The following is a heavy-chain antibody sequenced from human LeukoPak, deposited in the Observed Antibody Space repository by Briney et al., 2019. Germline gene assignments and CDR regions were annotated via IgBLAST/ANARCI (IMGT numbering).Heavy chain of an antibody. Sequence: PGGSLRLSCAASGFTVSSNFMTWVRQAPGKGLDWVSFAHVDGNTYYGDSVKGRFTISRDNSKNTLYPQMNSLRAEDTAMYYCARAASYAFHIWGQGTMVTVSS. D-gene: IGHD3-16*02. V-gene: IGHV3-53*01. J-gene: IGHJ3*02. CDR3: ARAASYAFHI. CDR1: GFTVSSNF. CDR2: AHVDGNT.